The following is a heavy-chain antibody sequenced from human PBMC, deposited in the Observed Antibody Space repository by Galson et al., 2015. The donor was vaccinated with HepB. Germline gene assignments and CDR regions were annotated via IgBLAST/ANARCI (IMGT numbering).Heavy chain of an antibody. CDR2: ISHDGNNK. J-gene: IGHJ4*02. D-gene: IGHD3-3*02. CDR3: ANDPHQKRLPFSYSFDF. Sequence: SLRLSCAASGFTFSTYGMHWVRQAPGKGLEWVAVISHDGNNKFYTESVRDRFTISRDNSKNTLYLQMNSLTPEDTAIYYCANDPHQKRLPFSYSFDFWGQGTLVTVSS. CDR1: GFTFSTYG. V-gene: IGHV3-30*18.